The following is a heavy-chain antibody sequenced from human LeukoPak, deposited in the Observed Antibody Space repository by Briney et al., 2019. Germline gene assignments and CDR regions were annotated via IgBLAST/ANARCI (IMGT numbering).Heavy chain of an antibody. Sequence: SETLSLTCTVSGGSISSYYWSWIRQPPGKGLDWIGYTSYPGSTNYNPSLNSRVTISIDTSKNQFSLKLSSVTAADTAVYYCARGVGELLSYYYYYMDVWGKGTTVTISS. D-gene: IGHD3-10*01. CDR2: TSYPGST. CDR3: ARGVGELLSYYYYYMDV. V-gene: IGHV4-59*01. CDR1: GGSISSYY. J-gene: IGHJ6*03.